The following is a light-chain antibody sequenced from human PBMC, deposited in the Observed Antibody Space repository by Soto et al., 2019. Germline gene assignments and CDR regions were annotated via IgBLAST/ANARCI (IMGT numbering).Light chain of an antibody. Sequence: QSVLTQPASVSGSTGQSITISCTGSSSDVGGYDYVSWYQQYPGKAPKLMIYDVSNRPSGVSNRFSGSKSGNTASLTISGLQADDEADYYCSSLTSSTTRVFGTGTKLTVL. CDR1: SSDVGGYDY. J-gene: IGLJ1*01. CDR2: DVS. V-gene: IGLV2-14*01. CDR3: SSLTSSTTRV.